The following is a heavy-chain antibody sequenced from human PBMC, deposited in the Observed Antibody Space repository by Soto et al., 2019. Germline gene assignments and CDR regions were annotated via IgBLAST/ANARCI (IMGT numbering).Heavy chain of an antibody. V-gene: IGHV4-4*02. CDR3: AGVPPGAKFDY. Sequence: SETLSLTCAVSGGSISSDYWWNWVRQPPGKGLQWIGEIYQTGSTNYNPSLKSRATISIDKSQNQFSLKLTQMTAADTAMYYCAGVPPGAKFDYWGQGILVTVSS. J-gene: IGHJ4*02. CDR2: IYQTGST. D-gene: IGHD2-15*01. CDR1: GGSISSDYW.